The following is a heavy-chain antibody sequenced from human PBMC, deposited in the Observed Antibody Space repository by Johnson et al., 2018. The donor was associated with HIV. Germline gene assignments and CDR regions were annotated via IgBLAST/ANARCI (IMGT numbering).Heavy chain of an antibody. V-gene: IGHV3-30-3*01. Sequence: QMQLVESGGGVVQPGRSLRLSCAASGFTFSSYAMHWVRQAPGKGLEWVAVISYDGSNKYYADSVKGRFTISRDNSKNTLYLQMNSLRAEDTAVYYCARAFPLFRYDAFDIWGQGTMVTVSS. D-gene: IGHD2-21*01. J-gene: IGHJ3*02. CDR2: ISYDGSNK. CDR1: GFTFSSYA. CDR3: ARAFPLFRYDAFDI.